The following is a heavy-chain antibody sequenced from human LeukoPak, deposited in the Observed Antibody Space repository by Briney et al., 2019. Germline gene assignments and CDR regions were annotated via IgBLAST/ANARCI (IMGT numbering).Heavy chain of an antibody. Sequence: GGSLRLSCAASGFTFSSYAMSWVRQAPGKGLEWVSAISGSGGSTYYADSVKGRFTISRDNSKNTLYLQMNSLRAEDTAVYYCARDQGALDFWSGYSENFDYWGQGTLVTVSS. CDR1: GFTFSSYA. V-gene: IGHV3-23*01. CDR2: ISGSGGST. D-gene: IGHD3-3*01. J-gene: IGHJ4*02. CDR3: ARDQGALDFWSGYSENFDY.